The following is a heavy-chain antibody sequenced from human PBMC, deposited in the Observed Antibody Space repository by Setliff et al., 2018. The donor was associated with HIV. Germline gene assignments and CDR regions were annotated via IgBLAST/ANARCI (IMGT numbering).Heavy chain of an antibody. D-gene: IGHD1-1*01. Sequence: SETLSLTCGVYGGSLSGYYWNWIRQPPGKGLEWVGEINHSVSTNYNPSLKSRVTTSEDTSKNQFSLNLTSVTAADTAVYYCARRYINWFETTGHFDYWGQGVLVTVS. CDR3: ARRYINWFETTGHFDY. J-gene: IGHJ4*02. V-gene: IGHV4-34*01. CDR2: INHSVST. CDR1: GGSLSGYY.